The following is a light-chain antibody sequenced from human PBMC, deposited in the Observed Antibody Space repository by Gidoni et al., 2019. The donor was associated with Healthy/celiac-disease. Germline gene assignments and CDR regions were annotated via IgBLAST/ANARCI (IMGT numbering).Light chain of an antibody. V-gene: IGLV2-23*02. Sequence: QPALTQPASVSGSPGQSITISCTGTSSDVGSYNLVSWYQQHPGKAPKLMIYVVSKRPSGVSNRFSGSKSGNTASLTISGLQAEDEADYYCCSYAGSGVVFGGGTKLTVL. CDR3: CSYAGSGVV. J-gene: IGLJ2*01. CDR1: SSDVGSYNL. CDR2: VVS.